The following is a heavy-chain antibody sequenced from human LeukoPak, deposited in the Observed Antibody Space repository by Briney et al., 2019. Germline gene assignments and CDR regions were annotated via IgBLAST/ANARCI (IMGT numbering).Heavy chain of an antibody. Sequence: GASVKVSCKASGYTFSVHYMHWIRQAPGQGLEWMGWMNPNSGNTGYAQKFQSRVTMTRNTSISTAYMELSSLRSEDTAVYYCARSSSSWYSREGYWGQGTLVTVSS. CDR2: MNPNSGNT. V-gene: IGHV1-8*02. D-gene: IGHD6-13*01. J-gene: IGHJ4*02. CDR3: ARSSSSWYSREGY. CDR1: GYTFSVHY.